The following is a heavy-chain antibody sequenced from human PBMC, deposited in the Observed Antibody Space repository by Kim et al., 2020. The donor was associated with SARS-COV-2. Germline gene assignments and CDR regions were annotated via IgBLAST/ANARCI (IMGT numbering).Heavy chain of an antibody. CDR2: GGT. V-gene: IGHV1-2*02. J-gene: IGHJ4*02. Sequence: GGTDYAQKFQGRVTITRDTSISTAYMDLSSLRSDDTAVFYCARDDLRFDYWGQGTLVTVSS. CDR3: ARDDLRFDY.